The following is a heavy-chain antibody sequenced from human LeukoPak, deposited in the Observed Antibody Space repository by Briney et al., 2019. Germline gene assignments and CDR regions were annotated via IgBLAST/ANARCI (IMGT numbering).Heavy chain of an antibody. D-gene: IGHD2-2*01. V-gene: IGHV1-18*01. CDR3: ASASTYCSSTSCYSYFDY. J-gene: IGHJ4*02. Sequence: ASVKVSCKASGYTFTSYGISWVRQAPGQGLEWMGWISAYNGNINYAQKLQGRVTMTTDTSTSTAYMELRSLRSDDTAVYYCASASTYCSSTSCYSYFDYWGQGTLVTVSS. CDR2: ISAYNGNI. CDR1: GYTFTSYG.